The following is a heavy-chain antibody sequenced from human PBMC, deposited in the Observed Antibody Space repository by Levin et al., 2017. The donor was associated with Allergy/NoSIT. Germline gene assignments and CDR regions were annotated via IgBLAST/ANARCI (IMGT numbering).Heavy chain of an antibody. CDR1: GFSLSTSGVG. CDR2: IYWDDDK. CDR3: AHSLSSGGQAASDYFDY. V-gene: IGHV2-5*02. J-gene: IGHJ4*02. D-gene: IGHD6-13*01. Sequence: NASGPTLVKPTQTLTLTCTFSGFSLSTSGVGVGWIRQPPGKALEWLALIYWDDDKRYSPSLKSRLTITKDTSKNQVVLTMTNMDPVDTATYYCAHSLSSGGQAASDYFDYWGQGTLVTVSS.